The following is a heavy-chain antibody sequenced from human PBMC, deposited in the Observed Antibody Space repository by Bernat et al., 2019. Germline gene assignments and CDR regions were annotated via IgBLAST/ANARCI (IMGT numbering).Heavy chain of an antibody. D-gene: IGHD3-22*01. J-gene: IGHJ6*02. Sequence: QVQLVESGGGLVKPGGSLRLSCAASGFTFSDYYMSWIRQAPGKGLEWVSYISSSSSYTNYADSVKGRFTISRDNAKNSLYLQMNSLRAEDTAVYYCARDRSDLDSSGYPYYYYGMDVWGQGTTVTVSS. CDR2: ISSSSSYT. CDR3: ARDRSDLDSSGYPYYYYGMDV. CDR1: GFTFSDYY. V-gene: IGHV3-11*05.